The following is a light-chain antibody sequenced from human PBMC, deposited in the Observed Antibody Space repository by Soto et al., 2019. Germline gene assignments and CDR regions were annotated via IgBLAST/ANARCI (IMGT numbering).Light chain of an antibody. J-gene: IGKJ5*01. V-gene: IGKV3-20*01. Sequence: TLSLSPGERATLSCGASQSVSSSYLAWYQQKPGQAPRLLIYGASSRATGIPDRFSGSGSGTDFTLTISRLEPEDFAVYYCQQGGISSPFGQGTLLEIK. CDR1: QSVSSSY. CDR2: GAS. CDR3: QQGGISSP.